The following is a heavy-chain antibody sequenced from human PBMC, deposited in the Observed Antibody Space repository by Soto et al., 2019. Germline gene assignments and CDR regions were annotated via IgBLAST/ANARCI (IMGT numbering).Heavy chain of an antibody. CDR1: GFTFSSYS. Sequence: GGSLRLSCAASGFTFSSYSMNWVRQAPGKGLEWVSSISSSSSYIYYADSLKGRFTISRDNSKNTLYLQMNSLRAEDTAVYYCAKDSYTYYYDSSGYYYGPPDYWGQGTLVTVSS. J-gene: IGHJ4*02. CDR3: AKDSYTYYYDSSGYYYGPPDY. CDR2: ISSSSSYI. V-gene: IGHV3-21*01. D-gene: IGHD3-22*01.